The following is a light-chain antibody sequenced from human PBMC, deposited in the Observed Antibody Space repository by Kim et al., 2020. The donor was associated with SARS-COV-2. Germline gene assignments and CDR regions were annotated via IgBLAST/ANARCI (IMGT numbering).Light chain of an antibody. CDR2: DNN. V-gene: IGLV1-51*01. CDR1: SSNIGNNY. J-gene: IGLJ2*01. CDR3: GTWDSSLSAGV. Sequence: GQKVTNSCSGSSSNIGNNYVSWYQQIPGTAPKLLIYDNNKRPSGIPDQFSGSKSGTSATLGITGLQTGDEADYYCGTWDSSLSAGVFGGGTQLTVL.